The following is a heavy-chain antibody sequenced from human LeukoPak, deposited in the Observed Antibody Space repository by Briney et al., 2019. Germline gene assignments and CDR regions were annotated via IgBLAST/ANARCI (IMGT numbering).Heavy chain of an antibody. V-gene: IGHV1-18*01. Sequence: ASVKVSCKASGYTFTSYGISWVRQAPGQGLEWMGWISAYNGNTNYAQKLQGRVTMTTDTSTSTAYMELRSLRSDDTAVYYCAREWVVGATTGYDYYYMDVWGKGTTVTVSS. CDR2: ISAYNGNT. D-gene: IGHD1-26*01. CDR1: GYTFTSYG. CDR3: AREWVVGATTGYDYYYMDV. J-gene: IGHJ6*03.